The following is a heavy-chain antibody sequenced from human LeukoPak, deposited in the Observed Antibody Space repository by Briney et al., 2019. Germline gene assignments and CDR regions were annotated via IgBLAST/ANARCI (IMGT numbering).Heavy chain of an antibody. CDR2: IYYSGST. CDR3: ARDTAYDFWSGYPGAFDI. CDR1: VAPSAVVVTT. V-gene: IGHV4-39*07. D-gene: IGHD3-3*01. J-gene: IGHJ3*02. Sequence: PSETCPSPALSLVAPSAVVVTTGAGSASPPGKGLEWIGSIYYSGSTYYNPSLKSRVTISVDTSKNQFSLKLSSVTAADTAVYYCARDTAYDFWSGYPGAFDIWGQGTMVTVSS.